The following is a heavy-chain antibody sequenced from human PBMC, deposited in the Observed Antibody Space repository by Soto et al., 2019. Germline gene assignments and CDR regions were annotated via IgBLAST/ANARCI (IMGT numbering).Heavy chain of an antibody. D-gene: IGHD1-26*01. J-gene: IGHJ4*02. V-gene: IGHV5-51*01. Sequence: GESLKISCKGSGYSFSDYWIGWVRQMPGKGLEWMGIIYPGDSDTIYSPSFQGQVTISADKSISTAYLQWSGLKASDTAVYYCARRGGSYQADYWGQGTLVTVSS. CDR2: IYPGDSDT. CDR1: GYSFSDYW. CDR3: ARRGGSYQADY.